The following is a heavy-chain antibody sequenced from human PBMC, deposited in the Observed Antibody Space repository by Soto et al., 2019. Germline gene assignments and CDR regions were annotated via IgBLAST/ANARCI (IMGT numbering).Heavy chain of an antibody. D-gene: IGHD6-19*01. CDR1: GGTFSRHA. V-gene: IGHV1-69*01. CDR2: IIPIFGTA. Sequence: QVQLVQSGAEVRKPGSSVKVSCKASGGTFSRHAISWVRQAPGQGLEWMGGIIPIFGTANHAQKFQGRVTIIADESTSTVYMELSSLRSEDTAMYFCAREVVSSGYNFFRFDPWGQGTLVTVSS. J-gene: IGHJ5*02. CDR3: AREVVSSGYNFFRFDP.